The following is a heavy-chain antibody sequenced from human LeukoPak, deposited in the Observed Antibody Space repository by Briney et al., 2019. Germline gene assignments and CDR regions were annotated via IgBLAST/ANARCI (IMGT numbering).Heavy chain of an antibody. J-gene: IGHJ4*02. Sequence: GGSLRLSCAASEVSFSSYDMSWVRQTLEQGLEWVSSISGDGVTFYADSVKGRFTISRDKSKNTLYLQMNSLRADDTAIYYCAKGPNFGSWRAVDYWGQGSLSPSPQ. D-gene: IGHD3-10*01. CDR3: AKGPNFGSWRAVDY. CDR1: EVSFSSYD. V-gene: IGHV3-23*01. CDR2: ISGDGVT.